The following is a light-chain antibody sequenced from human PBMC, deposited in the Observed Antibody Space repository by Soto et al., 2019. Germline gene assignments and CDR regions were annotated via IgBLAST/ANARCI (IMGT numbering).Light chain of an antibody. CDR2: GAS. Sequence: EIGLTQSPGTLSLSPGERAILSCRASQSVSSCYLAWYQQKPGQAPGLLIYGASSRANGIPDRFSGSGSGPEFTPTISRLEPEDFAVYYCQQYGTSPYTFGQGTKLAIK. CDR3: QQYGTSPYT. CDR1: QSVSSCY. J-gene: IGKJ2*01. V-gene: IGKV3-20*01.